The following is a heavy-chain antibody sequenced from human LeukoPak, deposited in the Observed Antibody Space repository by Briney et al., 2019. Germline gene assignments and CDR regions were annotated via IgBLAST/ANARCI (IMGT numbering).Heavy chain of an antibody. Sequence: SETLSLTCTVSGGSIRSRDDYWTWIRQPPGRGLEWVGYIYYTGTTYYNPPLKSRSAISVDPSKNQFSLRLSAVTAADTAVYYCARLRGLVAPYYYMDVWGKGTTVTVSS. D-gene: IGHD3/OR15-3a*01. V-gene: IGHV4-30-4*08. CDR1: GGSIRSRDDY. CDR2: IYYTGTT. J-gene: IGHJ6*03. CDR3: ARLRGLVAPYYYMDV.